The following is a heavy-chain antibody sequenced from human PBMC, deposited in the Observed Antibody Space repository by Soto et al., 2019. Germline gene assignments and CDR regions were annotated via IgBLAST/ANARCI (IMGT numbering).Heavy chain of an antibody. D-gene: IGHD3-16*01. V-gene: IGHV4-34*01. CDR2: INHSGST. CDR3: ARGPIYDDVWGSYSLGAFDI. Sequence: QVQLQQWGAGLLKPSETLSLTCAVYGGSFSGYYWSWIRQPPGKGLEWIGEINHSGSTNYNPSIKSRVTISVDTSKNQFSLKLSSVTAADTAVYYCARGPIYDDVWGSYSLGAFDIWGQGTMVTVSS. CDR1: GGSFSGYY. J-gene: IGHJ3*02.